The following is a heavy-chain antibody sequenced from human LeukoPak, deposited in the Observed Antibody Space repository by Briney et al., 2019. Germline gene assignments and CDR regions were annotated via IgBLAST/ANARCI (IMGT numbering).Heavy chain of an antibody. J-gene: IGHJ6*02. Sequence: GASVKVSLKASGYTFTGCYMHWLREAPAQGLEWMGGINPNTGVTNYAQKFQGRVNLTRDTSIITAYMELNRLRSDDTAMYYCARDRTTVTTGYYGMDVWGQGSTLTVSS. V-gene: IGHV1-2*02. CDR3: ARDRTTVTTGYYGMDV. CDR2: INPNTGVT. D-gene: IGHD4-17*01. CDR1: GYTFTGCY.